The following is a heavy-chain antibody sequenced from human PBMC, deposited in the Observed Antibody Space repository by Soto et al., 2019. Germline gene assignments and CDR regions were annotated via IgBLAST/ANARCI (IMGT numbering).Heavy chain of an antibody. CDR3: ARGRRAGCKRYFEF. J-gene: IGHJ4*02. Sequence: SETLSLTCTVSGVSITSYFWSWIRQTPGKGLDWIGSISLSGATYSYPSLKVRAALSVDTSENHLSLTLNSVTSADTAVYLCARGRRAGCKRYFEFWGQGNQFTV. CDR1: GVSITSYF. V-gene: IGHV4-59*01. D-gene: IGHD3-9*01. CDR2: ISLSGAT.